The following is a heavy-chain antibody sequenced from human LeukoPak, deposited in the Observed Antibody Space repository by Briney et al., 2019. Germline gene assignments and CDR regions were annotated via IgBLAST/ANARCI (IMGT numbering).Heavy chain of an antibody. CDR1: GFTFSNFH. J-gene: IGHJ4*02. CDR2: ISSTGNTI. Sequence: GGSLRLPCAASGFTFSNFHMNWVRQAPGKGLEWVSYISSTGNTIYYADSVKGRFTISRDNAKNSLYLQMNSLRAEDTAVYYCARAGRGYWGQGTLVTVSS. V-gene: IGHV3-48*01. CDR3: ARAGRGY.